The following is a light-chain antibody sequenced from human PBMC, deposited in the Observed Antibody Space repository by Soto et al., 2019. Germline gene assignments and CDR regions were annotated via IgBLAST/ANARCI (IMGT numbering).Light chain of an antibody. Sequence: QSALTQPRSVSGSPGQSVTISCTGTSSDVGGYNYVSWYQQHPGKAPKLMIYDVSKRPSGVPDRFSGSKSGNTASLTISGLQAEDEADYYCCSYAGSYNFAVFGGGTQLTVL. CDR2: DVS. CDR3: CSYAGSYNFAV. J-gene: IGLJ2*01. V-gene: IGLV2-11*01. CDR1: SSDVGGYNY.